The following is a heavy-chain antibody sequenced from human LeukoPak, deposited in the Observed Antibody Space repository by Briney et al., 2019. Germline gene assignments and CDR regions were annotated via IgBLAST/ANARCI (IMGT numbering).Heavy chain of an antibody. V-gene: IGHV3-30*04. CDR3: ARASMATINYYYFYMDA. CDR1: GFRLIKYA. CDR2: TSFDGKKE. D-gene: IGHD5-24*01. J-gene: IGHJ6*03. Sequence: GGSLRLSCEASGFRLIKYALHWVRQAPGRGLEWVAVTSFDGKKEFYADSVKGRFTISRDNSKNALFLQMNSLQTEDTAIYYCARASMATINYYYFYMDAWGKGTTVIVSS.